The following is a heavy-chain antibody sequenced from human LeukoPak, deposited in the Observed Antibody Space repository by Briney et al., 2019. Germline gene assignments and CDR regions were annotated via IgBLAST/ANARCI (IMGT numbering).Heavy chain of an antibody. J-gene: IGHJ4*02. Sequence: SETLSLTCAVYGGSFSGYYWSWIRQPPGKGLEWIGEINHSGSTNYNPSLKSRVTISVDTSKNQFSLKLSSVTAADTAVYYCARGHIKNSSGYRRKFYYFDYWGQGTLVTVSS. CDR2: INHSGST. CDR3: ARGHIKNSSGYRRKFYYFDY. V-gene: IGHV4-34*01. D-gene: IGHD3-22*01. CDR1: GGSFSGYY.